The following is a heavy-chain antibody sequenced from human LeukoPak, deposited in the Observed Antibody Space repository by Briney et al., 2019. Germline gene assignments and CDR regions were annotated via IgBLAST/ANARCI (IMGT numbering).Heavy chain of an antibody. D-gene: IGHD3-9*01. CDR2: ISSSGSYI. V-gene: IGHV3-11*04. CDR1: GFTFSDYY. Sequence: GGSLRLSCAASGFTFSDYYMSWIRQAPGKGLEWVSSISSSGSYIYYADSVKGRFTISRDNAKNSLYLQMNSLRAEDTAVYYCARGTPRRYFDWLSPPPFDYWGQGTLVTVSS. CDR3: ARGTPRRYFDWLSPPPFDY. J-gene: IGHJ4*02.